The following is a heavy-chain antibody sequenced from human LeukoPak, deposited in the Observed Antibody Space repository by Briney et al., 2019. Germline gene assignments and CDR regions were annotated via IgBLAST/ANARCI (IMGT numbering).Heavy chain of an antibody. D-gene: IGHD5-24*01. Sequence: GGSLRLSCVASGSSFSRYWMHWVRQAPGKGLVWVSHINGDGSTTSYADSVKGRFTISRDNAKNRLYLQMNSLRVEDTAVYYCATMATISSPPSDGWGQGTLVTVSS. CDR1: GSSFSRYW. V-gene: IGHV3-74*01. CDR2: INGDGSTT. CDR3: ATMATISSPPSDG. J-gene: IGHJ4*02.